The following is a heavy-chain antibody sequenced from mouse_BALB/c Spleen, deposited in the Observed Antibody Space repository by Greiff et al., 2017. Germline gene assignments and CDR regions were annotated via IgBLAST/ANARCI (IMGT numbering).Heavy chain of an antibody. V-gene: IGHV5-6*01. D-gene: IGHD1-1*01. CDR2: ISSGGSYT. J-gene: IGHJ2*01. Sequence: EVKLVESGGDLVKPGGSLKLSCAASGFTFSSYGMSWVRQTPDKRLEWVATISSGGSYTYYPDSVKGRFTISRDNAKNTLSLQMSSRKSEDTAMYYCARHGTYGSRGYYFDYWGQGTTLTVSS. CDR1: GFTFSSYG. CDR3: ARHGTYGSRGYYFDY.